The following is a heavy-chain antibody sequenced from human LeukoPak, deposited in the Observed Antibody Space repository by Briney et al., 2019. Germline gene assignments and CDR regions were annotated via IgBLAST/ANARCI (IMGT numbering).Heavy chain of an antibody. D-gene: IGHD5-18*01. CDR1: GFTFSSYS. V-gene: IGHV3-48*04. J-gene: IGHJ5*02. CDR2: ISSSSSTI. Sequence: GGSLRLSCAASGFTFSSYSMNWVCQAPGKGLEWVSYISSSSSTIYCADSVKGRFTISRDNAKNSLYLQMNSLRAEDTAVYYCARSGRGYSYGPKPPFSPFDPWGQGTLVTVSS. CDR3: ARSGRGYSYGPKPPFSPFDP.